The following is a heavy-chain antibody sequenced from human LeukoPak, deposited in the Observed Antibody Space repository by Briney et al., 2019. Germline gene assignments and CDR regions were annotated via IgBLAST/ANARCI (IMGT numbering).Heavy chain of an antibody. Sequence: PGGSLRLSCAVSGFIFSSYWMSWVRQAPGKGLEWVANINQDGSEKYYVDSVKGRFTISRDNAKNSLYLQMNSLRAEDTAVYYCAAIEVGGTRSFNIWGQGTMVTVSS. CDR2: INQDGSEK. CDR3: AAIEVGGTRSFNI. J-gene: IGHJ3*02. V-gene: IGHV3-7*01. D-gene: IGHD6-19*01. CDR1: GFIFSSYW.